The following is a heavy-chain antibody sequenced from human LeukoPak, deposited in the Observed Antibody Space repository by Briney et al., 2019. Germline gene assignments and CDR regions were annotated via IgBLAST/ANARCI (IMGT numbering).Heavy chain of an antibody. CDR1: GFTFSSYS. J-gene: IGHJ4*02. V-gene: IGHV3-21*01. D-gene: IGHD1-1*01. Sequence: GGSLRLSCAASGFTFSSYSMNWVRQAPGKGLEWVSSISSSSYIYYADSVKGRFTISRDNAKNSLYLQMNSLRAEDTAVYYCARGDSVAGTREFYGYWGQGTLVTVSS. CDR3: ARGDSVAGTREFYGY. CDR2: ISSSSYI.